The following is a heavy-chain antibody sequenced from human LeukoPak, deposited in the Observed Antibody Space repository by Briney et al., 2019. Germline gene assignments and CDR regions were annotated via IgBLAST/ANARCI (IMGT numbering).Heavy chain of an antibody. V-gene: IGHV3-30-3*01. Sequence: GGSLRLSCAASGFTFSSYAMHWVRQAPGKGLEWVAVILSDGSTKYYADSVKGRFTISRDNSKNTLYLQMNSLRAEDTAVYYRARVPENFDWPGVDYWGQGTLVTVSS. D-gene: IGHD3-9*01. J-gene: IGHJ4*02. CDR3: ARVPENFDWPGVDY. CDR2: ILSDGSTK. CDR1: GFTFSSYA.